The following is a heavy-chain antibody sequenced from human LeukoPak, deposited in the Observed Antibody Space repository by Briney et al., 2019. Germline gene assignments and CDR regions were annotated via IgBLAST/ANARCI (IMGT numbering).Heavy chain of an antibody. J-gene: IGHJ4*02. Sequence: ASETLSLTCSVSGVSVTNYYWSWVRQPAGKRLEWIGRNYPTGDTIYNPSLKSRVTMSVDMSKNHLSLKLTSVTAAVAAVYYCARDLTARGSFDYWGQGILVSVSS. CDR1: GVSVTNYY. CDR3: ARDLTARGSFDY. V-gene: IGHV4-4*07. D-gene: IGHD3-16*01. CDR2: NYPTGDT.